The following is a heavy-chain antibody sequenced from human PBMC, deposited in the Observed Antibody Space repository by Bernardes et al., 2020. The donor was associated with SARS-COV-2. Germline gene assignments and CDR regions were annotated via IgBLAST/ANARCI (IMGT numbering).Heavy chain of an antibody. D-gene: IGHD2-15*01. CDR3: ATGPPYCSGGSCYWFDP. Sequence: AALKDTCKVSGYTLTALSMHWVRQAPGKELEWMGGFDPEDGETIYAQKFQGRVTMTEDTSTDTAYMELSSLRSEDTAVYYCATGPPYCSGGSCYWFDPWGQGTLVTVSS. V-gene: IGHV1-24*01. J-gene: IGHJ5*02. CDR1: GYTLTALS. CDR2: FDPEDGET.